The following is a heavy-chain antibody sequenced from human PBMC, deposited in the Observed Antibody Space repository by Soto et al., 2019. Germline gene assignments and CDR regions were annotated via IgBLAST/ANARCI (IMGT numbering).Heavy chain of an antibody. J-gene: IGHJ4*02. CDR1: GGTFSSYA. Sequence: QVQLVQSGAEVKKPGSSVKVSCKASGGTFSSYAISWVRQAPGQGLEWMGGIIPIFGTANYAQKFQGRVTITADKSTSTAYMELSSLRSEDTAVYYCAATDPLNSSGRGYYFDYWGQGTLVTVSS. CDR2: IIPIFGTA. CDR3: AATDPLNSSGRGYYFDY. V-gene: IGHV1-69*06. D-gene: IGHD6-19*01.